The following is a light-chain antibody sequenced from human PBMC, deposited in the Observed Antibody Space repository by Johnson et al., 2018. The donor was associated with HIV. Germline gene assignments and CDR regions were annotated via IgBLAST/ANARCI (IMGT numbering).Light chain of an antibody. CDR2: ENV. V-gene: IGLV1-51*02. CDR3: GTWDSSLSANV. CDR1: NSNIGNNY. Sequence: SVLTQPPSVSAAPGQKVTISCSGSNSNIGNNYVSWYQQLPGTAPKLLVYENVKRPSGIPDRFSGSKSGTSATLGITGLQTGDEADYYCGTWDSSLSANVFGTGTKVTVL. J-gene: IGLJ1*01.